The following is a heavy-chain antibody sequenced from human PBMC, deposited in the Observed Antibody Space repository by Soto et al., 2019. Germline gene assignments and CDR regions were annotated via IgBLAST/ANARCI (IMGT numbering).Heavy chain of an antibody. J-gene: IGHJ6*03. CDR1: GGSISPYY. Sequence: SETLSLTCTVSGGSISPYYWSWIRQPPGKGLEWIGYVYYSGNTNYNPSHESRVTISVDTSRNRFSLNLTSATAADTALYYCARKGAAASYAHYYMDVWGRGTAVTVSS. V-gene: IGHV4-59*01. CDR3: ARKGAAASYAHYYMDV. CDR2: VYYSGNT. D-gene: IGHD6-13*01.